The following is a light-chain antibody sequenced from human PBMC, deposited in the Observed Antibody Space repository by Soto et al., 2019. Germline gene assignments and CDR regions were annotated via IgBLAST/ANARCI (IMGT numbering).Light chain of an antibody. Sequence: QPALTQPPSASGSPGQSVTISCTGTSSDVGGYNYVSWYQQHPGKAPKFLIFEVSRRPSGVPDRFSGSKSGNTASLTVSGLQADDEADYYCSSYAGSNNPVIFGGGTQLTVL. J-gene: IGLJ2*01. V-gene: IGLV2-8*01. CDR2: EVS. CDR3: SSYAGSNNPVI. CDR1: SSDVGGYNY.